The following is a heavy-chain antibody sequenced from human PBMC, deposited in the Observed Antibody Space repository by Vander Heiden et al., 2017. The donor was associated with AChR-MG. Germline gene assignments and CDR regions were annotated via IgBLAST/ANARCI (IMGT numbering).Heavy chain of an antibody. CDR3: ARGIAARDGSSTAQHDY. J-gene: IGHJ4*02. V-gene: IGHV3-21*01. D-gene: IGHD6-6*01. CDR2: ISSSSSYI. CDR1: GFTFSSYG. Sequence: EVQLVESGGGLVKPGGSLRLPCAPSGFTFSSYGMNWVRQAPGKGLEWVSSISSSSSYIYYADSVKGRFTISRDNAKNSLYLQMNSLRADDTAVYYCARGIAARDGSSTAQHDYWGQGTLVTVSS.